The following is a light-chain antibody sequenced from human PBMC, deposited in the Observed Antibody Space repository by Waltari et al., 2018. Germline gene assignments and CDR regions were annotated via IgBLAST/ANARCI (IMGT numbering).Light chain of an antibody. CDR2: DVT. J-gene: IGLJ2*01. Sequence: QSALTQPASVTGSPGQSITISCTGSSSDVGDHNYVSWYQQHPGKVPKLLVFDVTHRPSGVSDRFSGSKSGNTASLTISWLQAEDEGDYYCSTYTTGVVFGGGTKLTVL. CDR1: SSDVGDHNY. CDR3: STYTTGVV. V-gene: IGLV2-14*03.